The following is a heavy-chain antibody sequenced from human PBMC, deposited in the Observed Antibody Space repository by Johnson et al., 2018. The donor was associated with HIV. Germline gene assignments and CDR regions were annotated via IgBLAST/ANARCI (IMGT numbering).Heavy chain of an antibody. Sequence: VQLVESGGGLVKPGGSLRLSCAASGFTFSNAWMSWVRQAPGKGLEWVARIKSKSDGGTTDYAAPVKGRFTISRDDSKNTLYLQMNSLKPEDTAVYYCTTDLIVVIPIGAFDVWGQGTTVTV. J-gene: IGHJ3*01. V-gene: IGHV3-15*01. CDR3: TTDLIVVIPIGAFDV. D-gene: IGHD3-16*01. CDR2: IKSKSDGGTT. CDR1: GFTFSNAW.